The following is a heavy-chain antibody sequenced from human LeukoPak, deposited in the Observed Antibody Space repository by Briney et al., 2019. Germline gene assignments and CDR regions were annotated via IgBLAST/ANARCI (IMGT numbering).Heavy chain of an antibody. CDR1: GYTFTSYG. CDR3: ARDTLGSGYRRIGQDYYFDS. J-gene: IGHJ4*02. D-gene: IGHD3-22*01. V-gene: IGHV1-18*01. Sequence: GASVKVSCKASGYTFTSYGISWVRQAPGQGLEWMGWISAYNGKTIHAQKLQGRVTMTTDTSTSTAYMEVRSLRSDDTAVYYCARDTLGSGYRRIGQDYYFDSWGQGTLVTVSS. CDR2: ISAYNGKT.